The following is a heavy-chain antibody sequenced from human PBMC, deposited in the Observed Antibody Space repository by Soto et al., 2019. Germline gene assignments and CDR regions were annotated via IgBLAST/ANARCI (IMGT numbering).Heavy chain of an antibody. CDR2: INPNSCGT. J-gene: IGHJ4*02. Sequence: SXKVSFKASGYTXSGYYMDWVRQAPGQGLEWMGWINPNSCGTNYAQKFQGRVTITSDTSISTAYMELRRLRSDDTAVYYCARGIAVAAPDYWGQGTLVTVSP. CDR3: ARGIAVAAPDY. CDR1: GYTXSGYY. D-gene: IGHD6-19*01. V-gene: IGHV1-2*02.